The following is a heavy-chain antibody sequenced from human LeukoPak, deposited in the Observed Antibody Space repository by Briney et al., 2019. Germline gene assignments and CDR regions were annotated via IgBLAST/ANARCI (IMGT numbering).Heavy chain of an antibody. D-gene: IGHD1-14*01. CDR1: GYTFTVYY. CDR3: ARVGRSANAFDI. V-gene: IGHV1-2*02. J-gene: IGHJ3*02. CDR2: INPNSGGT. Sequence: ASVKVSCTASGYTFTVYYMHWARQAPGQGLEWMGWINPNSGGTNYAQKFQGRVTMTRDTSISTAYMELSRLRSDDTAVYYCARVGRSANAFDIWGQGTMVTVSS.